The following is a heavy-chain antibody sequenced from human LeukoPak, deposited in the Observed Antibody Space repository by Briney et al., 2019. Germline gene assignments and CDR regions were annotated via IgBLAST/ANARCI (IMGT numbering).Heavy chain of an antibody. CDR2: INWNGGST. J-gene: IGHJ4*02. D-gene: IGHD1-26*01. Sequence: PGGSLTLSCAASGLTFDDYGMSWVRQVPGKGLEWVSGINWNGGSTGYADSVKGRFTISRDNAKNSLYLQMNSLRAEGTALYYCARIKSSGNYSPFDYWGQGALLTVSS. V-gene: IGHV3-20*04. CDR1: GLTFDDYG. CDR3: ARIKSSGNYSPFDY.